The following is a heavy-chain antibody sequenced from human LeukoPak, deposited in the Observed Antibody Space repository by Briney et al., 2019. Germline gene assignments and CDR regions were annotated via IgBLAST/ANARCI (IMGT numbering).Heavy chain of an antibody. J-gene: IGHJ6*02. CDR2: MNPNSGNT. CDR3: ARPLEYYYYYGMDV. V-gene: IGHV1-8*01. Sequence: ASVKVSCKASGYTFTSYDINWVRQATGQGLEWKGWMNPNSGNTGYAQKFQGRVTMTRNTSISTAYMELSSLRSEDTAVYYCARPLEYYYYYGMDVWGQGTTVTVSS. CDR1: GYTFTSYD.